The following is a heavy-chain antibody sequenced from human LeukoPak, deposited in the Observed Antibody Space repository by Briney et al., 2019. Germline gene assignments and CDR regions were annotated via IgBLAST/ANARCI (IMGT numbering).Heavy chain of an antibody. Sequence: SETLSLTCAVSGGSISSSNWWSWVRQPPGKGLEWIGEIYHSGSTNYNPSLKSRVTISVDKSKNQFSLKLSSVAAADTAVYYCARAERVLPLLREDTKGFYWGQGTLVTVSS. CDR2: IYHSGST. CDR3: ARAERVLPLLREDTKGFY. V-gene: IGHV4-4*02. D-gene: IGHD2-15*01. CDR1: GGSISSSNW. J-gene: IGHJ4*02.